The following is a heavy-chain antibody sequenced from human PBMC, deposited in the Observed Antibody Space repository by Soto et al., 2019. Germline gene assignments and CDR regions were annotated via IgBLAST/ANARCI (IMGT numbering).Heavy chain of an antibody. CDR3: AKISYGSFYYSAMDV. J-gene: IGHJ6*02. V-gene: IGHV1-69*06. CDR1: GGTFNSYT. D-gene: IGHD3-10*01. Sequence: ASVKVSCKASGGTFNSYTINWVRQAPGQGLEWMGGIIPISSKTNYAQKFQGRVTITADTATRTAYMEVSSLTSEDTAEYYCAKISYGSFYYSAMDVWGPGTTVTVSS. CDR2: IIPISSKT.